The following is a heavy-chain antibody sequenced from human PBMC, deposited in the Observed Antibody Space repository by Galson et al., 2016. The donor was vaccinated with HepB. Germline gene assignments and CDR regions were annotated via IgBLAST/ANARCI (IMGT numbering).Heavy chain of an antibody. Sequence: SGAEVKKPGESLKISCKTSGYSFTKYWIGWIRQSPGKGLEWIGHIYYTGRTNYTPSLGGRVSISIDTAKNQFSLKLTSVTSADTAVYFCVRDRYGDHYFYYVMDVRGKGTTVTVSS. CDR2: IYYTGRT. CDR1: GYSFTKYW. CDR3: VRDRYGDHYFYYVMDV. V-gene: IGHV4-59*01. D-gene: IGHD4-17*01. J-gene: IGHJ6*04.